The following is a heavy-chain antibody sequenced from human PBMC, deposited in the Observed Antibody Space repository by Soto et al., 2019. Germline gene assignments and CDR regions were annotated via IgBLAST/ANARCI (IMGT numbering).Heavy chain of an antibody. CDR2: IKSKTDGGTT. CDR1: GFTFSNAW. D-gene: IGHD3-10*01. Sequence: VQLVESGGGLVKPGGFLRLSCAASGFTFSNAWMSWVRQAPGKGLEWVGRIKSKTDGGTTDYAAPVKGRFTISRDDSKNTLYLQMNSLKTEDTAVYYCTTDRMLLGVWFDPWGQGTLVTVSS. V-gene: IGHV3-15*01. CDR3: TTDRMLLGVWFDP. J-gene: IGHJ5*02.